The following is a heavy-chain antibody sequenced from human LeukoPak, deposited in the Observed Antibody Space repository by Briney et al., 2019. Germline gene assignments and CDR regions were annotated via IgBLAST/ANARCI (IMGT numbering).Heavy chain of an antibody. CDR1: DFPLRTRGVG. Sequence: SGPTLVKPTQTLALTCTFSDFPLRTRGVGVGWIRQPPGKALEWLALIYWDDDKKYSPSLKNRLTITKDTSKNQVVLTMINMVSLDTATYYCAHSPWNYAFDYWGQGTLVTVSS. D-gene: IGHD1-7*01. CDR2: IYWDDDK. CDR3: AHSPWNYAFDY. J-gene: IGHJ4*02. V-gene: IGHV2-5*02.